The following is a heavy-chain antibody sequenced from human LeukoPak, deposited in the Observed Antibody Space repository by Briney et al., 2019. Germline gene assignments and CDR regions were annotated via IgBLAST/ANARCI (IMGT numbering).Heavy chain of an antibody. Sequence: PSETLSLTCTVSGGSINSYYWSWIRQPPGKGLQWIGCIHYSGSTNYNPSLKSRVTISVDTSKNQFSLKLSSVTAADTAVYYCARGPPTVVMPYAFDIWGQGTMVTVSS. V-gene: IGHV4-59*01. J-gene: IGHJ3*02. D-gene: IGHD4-23*01. CDR2: IHYSGST. CDR1: GGSINSYY. CDR3: ARGPPTVVMPYAFDI.